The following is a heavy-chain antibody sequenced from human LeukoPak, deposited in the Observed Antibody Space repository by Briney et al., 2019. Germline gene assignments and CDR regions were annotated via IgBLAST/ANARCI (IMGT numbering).Heavy chain of an antibody. CDR3: LAAAGTIG. J-gene: IGHJ4*02. CDR1: GFTFSSYW. CDR2: VNNDGSTT. D-gene: IGHD6-13*01. V-gene: IGHV3-74*01. Sequence: GGSLRLSGAASGFTFSSYWMHWVRQAPGKGLVWVSRVNNDGSTTSYADSVRGRFTISRDNTKNTLYLQMNSLRAEDTAVYFCLAAAGTIGWGQGTLVTVSS.